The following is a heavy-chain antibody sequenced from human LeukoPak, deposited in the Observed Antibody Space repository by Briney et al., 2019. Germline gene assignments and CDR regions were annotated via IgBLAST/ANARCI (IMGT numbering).Heavy chain of an antibody. CDR2: ISSSSSYI. V-gene: IGHV3-21*01. D-gene: IGHD3-10*01. J-gene: IGHJ3*02. CDR1: GFTFDDYA. CDR3: ARDSKPGRPDAFDI. Sequence: GGSLRLSCAASGFTFDDYAMNWVRQAPGKGLEWVSSISSSSSYIYYADSVKGRFTISRDNAKNSLYLQMNSLRAEDTAVYYCARDSKPGRPDAFDIWGQGTMVTVSS.